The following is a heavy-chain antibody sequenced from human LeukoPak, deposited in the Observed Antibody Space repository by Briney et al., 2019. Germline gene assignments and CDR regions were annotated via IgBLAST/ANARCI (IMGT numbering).Heavy chain of an antibody. Sequence: GGSLRLSCAASGFTFSSYSMNWVRQAPGKGLEWVAVIWYDGSNKYYADSVKGRFTISRDNSKNTLYLQMNSLRAEDTAVYYCARVYGSGSPFDYWGQGTLVTVSS. J-gene: IGHJ4*02. D-gene: IGHD3-10*01. CDR1: GFTFSSYS. CDR2: IWYDGSNK. CDR3: ARVYGSGSPFDY. V-gene: IGHV3-33*08.